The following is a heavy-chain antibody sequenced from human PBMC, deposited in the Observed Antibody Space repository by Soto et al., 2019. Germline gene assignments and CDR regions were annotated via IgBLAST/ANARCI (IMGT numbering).Heavy chain of an antibody. V-gene: IGHV1-69*01. Sequence: QVQLVQSGAEVKKPGSSVKVSCKASGGTFSSHAISWVRQAPGQGLEWLGGIIPIFGTANYAQKFQGTVTIIADDPTSTAFLEASSLRSEDTAVNYCERDLASSEGLYYGTEVWGQGPKVTVSS. CDR3: ERDLASSEGLYYGTEV. CDR2: IIPIFGTA. J-gene: IGHJ6*02. CDR1: GGTFSSHA.